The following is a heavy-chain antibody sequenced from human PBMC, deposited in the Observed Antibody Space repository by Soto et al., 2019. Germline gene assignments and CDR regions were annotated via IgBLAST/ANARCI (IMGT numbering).Heavy chain of an antibody. CDR2: IYWDDDR. J-gene: IGHJ4*02. CDR1: AFPSRSSGEG. V-gene: IGHV2-5*02. CDR3: AHRRGGYGVVTPFNY. D-gene: IGHD3-3*01. Sequence: SGPPLLNPTQTLTLTCPSPAFPSRSSGEGVGWIRQPPGKALEWLALIYWDDDRRYSPSLKDRLTITKDTSKSQVVLTMTNVDSADTGTYYCAHRRGGYGVVTPFNYWGQGTSVT.